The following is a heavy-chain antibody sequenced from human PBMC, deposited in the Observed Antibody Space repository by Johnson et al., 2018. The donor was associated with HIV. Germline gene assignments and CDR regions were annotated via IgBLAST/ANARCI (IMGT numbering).Heavy chain of an antibody. V-gene: IGHV3-13*01. CDR2: IGTAGDT. Sequence: VQLVESGGGLVQPGGSLRLSCAASGFTFSSYDMHWVRQATGKGLEWVSAIGTAGDTYYPGSVKGRFTISRDNSKNTLYLQMNSLRAEDTAVYYCAKVPPDAFDIWGQGTMVTVSS. CDR3: AKVPPDAFDI. J-gene: IGHJ3*02. CDR1: GFTFSSYD.